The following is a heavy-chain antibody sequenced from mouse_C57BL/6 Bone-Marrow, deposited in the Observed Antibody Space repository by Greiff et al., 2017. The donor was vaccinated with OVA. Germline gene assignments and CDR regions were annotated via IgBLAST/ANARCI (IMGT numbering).Heavy chain of an antibody. Sequence: QVQLKESGAELARPGASVKISCKASGYTFTSYTMHWVKQRPGQGLEWIGYINPSSGYTKYNQKVKDKATLTADKSSSTAYMQLSSLTSEDSSVYYCARRHSQYYLDYWGQGTTLTVSS. V-gene: IGHV1-4*01. CDR1: GYTFTSYT. D-gene: IGHD3-1*01. CDR2: INPSSGYT. J-gene: IGHJ2*01. CDR3: ARRHSQYYLDY.